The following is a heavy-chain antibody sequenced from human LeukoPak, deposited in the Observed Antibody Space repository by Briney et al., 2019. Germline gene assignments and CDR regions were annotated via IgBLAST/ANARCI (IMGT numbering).Heavy chain of an antibody. CDR3: ARGGEVLWFGESDENNWFDP. CDR2: INPSGGST. D-gene: IGHD3-10*01. J-gene: IGHJ5*02. Sequence: ASVKVSCKASGYTFTSYYMHWVRQAPGQGLEWMGIINPSGGSTSYAEKFQGRVTMTRDMSTSTVYMELSSLRSDDTAVYYCARGGEVLWFGESDENNWFDPWGQGTLVTVSS. CDR1: GYTFTSYY. V-gene: IGHV1-46*01.